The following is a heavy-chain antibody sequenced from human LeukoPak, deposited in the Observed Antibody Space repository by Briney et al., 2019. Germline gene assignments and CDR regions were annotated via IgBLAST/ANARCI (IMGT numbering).Heavy chain of an antibody. CDR1: GFTVSGNY. J-gene: IGHJ2*01. CDR2: IYSGGST. D-gene: IGHD3-10*01. CDR3: ARASLVWFGEHWYFDL. V-gene: IGHV3-53*01. Sequence: GGSLRLPCAASGFTVSGNYMSWVRQAPGKGLEWVSVIYSGGSTYYADSVKGRFTISRDNSKNTLYLQMNSLRAEDTAVYYCARASLVWFGEHWYFDLWGRGTLVTVSS.